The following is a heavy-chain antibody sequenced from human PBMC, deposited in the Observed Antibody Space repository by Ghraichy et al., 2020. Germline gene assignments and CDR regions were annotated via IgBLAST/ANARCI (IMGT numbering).Heavy chain of an antibody. V-gene: IGHV4-39*01. J-gene: IGHJ4*02. D-gene: IGHD3-9*01. CDR1: GGSISSSSYY. CDR2: IYYSGST. CDR3: ARHSPDFTNYDILTGYYSYFDY. Sequence: SQTLSLTCTVSGGSISSSSYYWGWIRQPPGKGLEWIGSIYYSGSTYYNPSLKSRVTISVDTSKNQFSLKLSSVTATDTAVYYCARHSPDFTNYDILTGYYSYFDYWGQGTLVTVSS.